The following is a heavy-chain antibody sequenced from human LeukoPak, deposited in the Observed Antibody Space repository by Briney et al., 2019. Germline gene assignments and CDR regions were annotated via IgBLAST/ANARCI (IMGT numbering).Heavy chain of an antibody. V-gene: IGHV3-21*04. J-gene: IGHJ4*02. CDR2: ITSSSGYI. Sequence: GGPLRLSCAASGFTFISYTMTWVRQAPGKGLEWVSSITSSSGYIYYADSVKGRFTISRDNSKNTLYLQMNSLRPEDTALYYCARHRYSELAIDYWGQGTLVTVSS. CDR1: GFTFISYT. D-gene: IGHD2-15*01. CDR3: ARHRYSELAIDY.